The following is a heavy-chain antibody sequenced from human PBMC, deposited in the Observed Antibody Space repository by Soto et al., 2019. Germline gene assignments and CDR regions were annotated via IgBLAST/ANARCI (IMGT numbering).Heavy chain of an antibody. CDR2: ISGSGGST. CDR3: AKLGGRGGGRTGFDY. CDR1: GFTFSSYA. V-gene: IGHV3-23*01. J-gene: IGHJ4*02. Sequence: GGSLRLSCAASGFTFSSYAMSWVHQAPGKGLEWVSAISGSGGSTYYADSVKGRFTISRDNSKNTLYLQMNSLRAEDTAVYCCAKLGGRGGGRTGFDYWGQGTLVPVSS. D-gene: IGHD2-21*01.